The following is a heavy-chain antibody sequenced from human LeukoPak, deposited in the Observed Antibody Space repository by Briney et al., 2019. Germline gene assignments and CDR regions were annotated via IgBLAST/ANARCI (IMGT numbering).Heavy chain of an antibody. D-gene: IGHD4-17*01. CDR2: IRYDGSNK. CDR1: GFTFSNYG. V-gene: IGHV3-30*02. CDR3: AKDYYGGYYNWYFDL. J-gene: IGHJ2*01. Sequence: GGSLRLSCAASGFTFSNYGMHWVRQAPGKGLEWVAFIRYDGSNKYYADSVKGRFTISRDNSKNTLYLQMNSLRAEDTAVYYCAKDYYGGYYNWYFDLWGRGTLVTVSS.